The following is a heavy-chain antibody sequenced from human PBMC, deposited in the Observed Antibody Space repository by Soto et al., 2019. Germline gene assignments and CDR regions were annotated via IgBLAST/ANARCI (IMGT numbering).Heavy chain of an antibody. J-gene: IGHJ6*04. Sequence: GGSLRLSCAASGFTFSSYSMNWVRQAPGKGLEWVSSISSSSSYIYYADSVKGRFTISRDNAKNSLYLQMNSLRAEDTAVYYCARDHAAAGTEYYYYYYGMDVWGEGPTVTVSS. CDR1: GFTFSSYS. V-gene: IGHV3-21*01. D-gene: IGHD6-13*01. CDR2: ISSSSSYI. CDR3: ARDHAAAGTEYYYYYYGMDV.